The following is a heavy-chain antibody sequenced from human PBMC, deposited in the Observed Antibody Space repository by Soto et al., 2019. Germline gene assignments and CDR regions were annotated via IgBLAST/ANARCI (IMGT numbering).Heavy chain of an antibody. Sequence: QVTLKQSGPVLMKPTETLTLTCTVSGFSLSNARMGVSWIRQPPGKALEWLAHIFSNDEKSYSTSLKSRLTISKDTSKSQVVLTMTNMDPVDTATYYCARMWGSGRRYYYYGMDVWGQGTTVTVSS. V-gene: IGHV2-26*01. CDR1: GFSLSNARMG. D-gene: IGHD3-10*01. J-gene: IGHJ6*02. CDR2: IFSNDEK. CDR3: ARMWGSGRRYYYYGMDV.